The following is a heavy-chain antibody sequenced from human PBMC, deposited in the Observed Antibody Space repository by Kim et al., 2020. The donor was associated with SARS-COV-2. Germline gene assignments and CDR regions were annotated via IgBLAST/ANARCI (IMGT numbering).Heavy chain of an antibody. CDR2: IYHGGNT. D-gene: IGHD3-16*01. CDR3: ARTVTLGNSFWGY. V-gene: IGHV3-53*01. J-gene: IGHJ4*02. CDR1: GISVSNIY. Sequence: GGSLRLSCAASGISVSNIYMGWVRQAPGKGLEWVSTIYHGGNTNFADSVRGRFAVSRDNSKNTIYLQMNNLRAEDTALYYCARTVTLGNSFWGYWGQGTRVTVSS.